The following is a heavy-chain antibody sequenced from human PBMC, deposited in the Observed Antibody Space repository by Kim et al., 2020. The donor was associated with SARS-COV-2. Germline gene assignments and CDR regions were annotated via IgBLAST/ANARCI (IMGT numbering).Heavy chain of an antibody. CDR3: AKEQYSSFYEAYYYYGMDV. CDR2: ISGDGGST. CDR1: GFTFDDYA. J-gene: IGHJ6*02. Sequence: GGSLRLSCAASGFTFDDYAMHWVRQAPGKGLEWVSLISGDGGSTYYADSVKGRFTISRDNSKNSLYLQMNSLRTEDTALYYCAKEQYSSFYEAYYYYGMDVWGQGTTVTVSS. D-gene: IGHD6-6*01. V-gene: IGHV3-43*02.